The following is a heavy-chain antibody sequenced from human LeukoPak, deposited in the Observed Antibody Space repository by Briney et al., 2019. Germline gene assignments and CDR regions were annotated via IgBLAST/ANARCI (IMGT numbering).Heavy chain of an antibody. J-gene: IGHJ6*03. CDR3: AVEVVPSHYYYMDV. CDR1: GYTFMSYG. V-gene: IGHV1-69*06. CDR2: IIPIFGTA. D-gene: IGHD2-2*01. Sequence: SVKVSCKASGYTFMSYGISWVRQAPGQGLEWMGGIIPIFGTANYAQKFQGRVTITADKSTSTAYMELSSLRSEDTAVYYCAVEVVPSHYYYMDVWGKGTTVTVSS.